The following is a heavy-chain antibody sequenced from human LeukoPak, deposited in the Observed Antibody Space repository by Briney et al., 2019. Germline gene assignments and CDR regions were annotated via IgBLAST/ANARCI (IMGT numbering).Heavy chain of an antibody. Sequence: GASVKVSCKASGYTFTSYDINWVRQATGQGLEGMGWMNPNSGNTGYAQKFQGRVTITRNTSISTAYMELSSLRSEDTAVYYCARGAGSSSAYYYYYYYMDVWGKGTTVTVS. V-gene: IGHV1-8*03. CDR3: ARGAGSSSAYYYYYYYMDV. CDR1: GYTFTSYD. J-gene: IGHJ6*03. D-gene: IGHD6-6*01. CDR2: MNPNSGNT.